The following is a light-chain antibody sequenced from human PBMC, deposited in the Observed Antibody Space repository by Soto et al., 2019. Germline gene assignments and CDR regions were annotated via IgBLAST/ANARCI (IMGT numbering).Light chain of an antibody. CDR2: DAS. CDR3: QQGSNWPT. CDR1: QSVSSY. V-gene: IGKV3-11*01. Sequence: EIVLTQSPATLSLSPGERATLSCRASQSVSSYLAWYQQKPGQAPRLLIYDASNRATGIPARFSGSGSGTDFNLTISSLVPEDFAVYYCQQGSNWPTFGQGNKLEIK. J-gene: IGKJ2*01.